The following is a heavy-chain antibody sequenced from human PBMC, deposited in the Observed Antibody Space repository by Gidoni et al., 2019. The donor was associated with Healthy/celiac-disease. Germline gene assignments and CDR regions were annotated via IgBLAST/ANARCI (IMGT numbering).Heavy chain of an antibody. J-gene: IGHJ5*02. D-gene: IGHD2-2*01. Sequence: QVQLQESGPGLVKPSQTLSLTCTVSGGSIRSGGYYWSWIRQHPGKGLEWIGSIYYSGSTYYNPSLKSRVTISVDTSKNQFSRKLSSVTAADTAVYYCARGHCSSTSCPLGWFDPWGQGTLVTVSS. CDR1: GGSIRSGGYY. CDR2: IYYSGST. V-gene: IGHV4-31*03. CDR3: ARGHCSSTSCPLGWFDP.